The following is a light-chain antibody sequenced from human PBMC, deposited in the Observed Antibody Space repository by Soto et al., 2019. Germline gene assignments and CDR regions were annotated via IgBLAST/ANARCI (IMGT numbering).Light chain of an antibody. V-gene: IGKV3-15*01. CDR3: QHYFDWPPWT. J-gene: IGKJ1*01. Sequence: EIVMTQSPATLSVSPGVRVTLSCRASQTINNNLAWYQQKPGQAPRLLIYDTSARATGIPARFSGSGSGTEFTLTISSLQSEDFAVYYCQHYFDWPPWTFGRGTKVDIK. CDR1: QTINNN. CDR2: DTS.